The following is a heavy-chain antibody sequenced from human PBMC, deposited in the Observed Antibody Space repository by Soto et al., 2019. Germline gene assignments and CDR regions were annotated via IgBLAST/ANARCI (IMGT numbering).Heavy chain of an antibody. CDR1: GYTFTSYG. D-gene: IGHD3-9*01. J-gene: IGHJ5*02. CDR2: ISAYNGNT. Sequence: GASVKVSCKASGYTFTSYGISWVRQAPGQGLGWMGWISAYNGNTNYAQKLQGRVTMTTDTSTSTAYMELRSLRSDDTAVYYCARVPVGYDILTGYWEPNWFDPWGQGTLVTVSS. V-gene: IGHV1-18*01. CDR3: ARVPVGYDILTGYWEPNWFDP.